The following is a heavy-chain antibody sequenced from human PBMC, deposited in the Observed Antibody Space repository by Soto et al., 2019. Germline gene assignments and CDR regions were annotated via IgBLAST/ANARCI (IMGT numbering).Heavy chain of an antibody. CDR2: IYWDDSK. V-gene: IGHV2-5*02. D-gene: IGHD1-26*01. J-gene: IGHJ4*02. CDR3: AHAYGGRSLY. CDR1: GFSLTTDRVG. Sequence: QITLKESGPTLVKPTQTLTLTCTFSGFSLTTDRVGVGWIRQPTGEALEWLAVIYWDDSKTYRPSLESRLTITKDTSKNQVALTMTTLDSLDTATYYFAHAYGGRSLYWGQGTLVTVSS.